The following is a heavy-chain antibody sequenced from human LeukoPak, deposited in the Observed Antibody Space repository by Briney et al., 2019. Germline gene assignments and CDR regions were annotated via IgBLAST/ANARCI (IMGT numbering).Heavy chain of an antibody. CDR2: IYTSGST. J-gene: IGHJ5*02. CDR3: ARAHYRYCSSTSCYDIWFDP. D-gene: IGHD2-2*01. V-gene: IGHV4-61*02. Sequence: SQTLSLTCTVSGGSISSGSYYWSWIRQPAGKGLEWIGRIYTSGSTNYNPSLKSRVTISVDTSKNQFSLKLSSVTAADTAVYNCARAHYRYCSSTSCYDIWFDPWGQGTLVTVSS. CDR1: GGSISSGSYY.